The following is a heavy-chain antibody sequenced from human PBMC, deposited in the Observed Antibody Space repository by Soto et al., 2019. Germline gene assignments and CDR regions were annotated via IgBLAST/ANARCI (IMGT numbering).Heavy chain of an antibody. CDR3: ASYSSGWYDVIY. J-gene: IGHJ4*02. Sequence: QVQLQESGPGLVKPSETLSLTCTVSGGSVSSGSYYWSWIRQPPGKGLEWIGYIYYSVSTNYNPSLKSRVTISVDTSKDTFSLKVSSVTAADTAVYYCASYSSGWYDVIYWGQGTLVTVSS. D-gene: IGHD6-19*01. CDR2: IYYSVST. V-gene: IGHV4-61*01. CDR1: GGSVSSGSYY.